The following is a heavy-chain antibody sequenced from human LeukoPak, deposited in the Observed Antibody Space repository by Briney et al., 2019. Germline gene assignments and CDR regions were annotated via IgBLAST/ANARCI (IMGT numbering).Heavy chain of an antibody. Sequence: GGSLRLSCAASGFTFSSYGMHWVRQAPGKGLEWVAVIWYDGSNKYYADSVKGRFTISRDNSKNTLYLQMNSLRAEDTAVYYCARENCGGDCYSYYFDYWGQGTLVTASS. CDR2: IWYDGSNK. CDR1: GFTFSSYG. V-gene: IGHV3-33*01. J-gene: IGHJ4*02. CDR3: ARENCGGDCYSYYFDY. D-gene: IGHD2-21*02.